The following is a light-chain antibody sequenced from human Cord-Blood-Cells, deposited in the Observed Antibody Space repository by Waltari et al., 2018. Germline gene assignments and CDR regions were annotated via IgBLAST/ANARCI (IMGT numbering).Light chain of an antibody. V-gene: IGKV1-33*01. CDR3: QQYDNLPLF. Sequence: DIQMTQSPSSLSASVGDRVTITCQASQDISNYLNWYQQKPRKAPKLLIYDASNLETGVPSRFSGSGSGTDFTFTISSLQPEDIATYYCQQYDNLPLFFGPGTKVDIK. CDR2: DAS. J-gene: IGKJ3*01. CDR1: QDISNY.